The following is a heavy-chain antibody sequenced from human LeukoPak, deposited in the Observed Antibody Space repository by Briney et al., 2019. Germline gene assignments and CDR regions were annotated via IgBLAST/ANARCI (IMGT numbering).Heavy chain of an antibody. CDR3: ARHKGYYDILTGYSSDGMDV. J-gene: IGHJ6*02. CDR1: GYIFTSYW. CDR2: IYPGDSDT. V-gene: IGHV5-51*01. D-gene: IGHD3-9*01. Sequence: GESLKISCKGSGYIFTSYWIGWVRQMPGKGLEWMGIIYPGDSDTRYSPSFQGQVTISADKSISTAYLQWSSLKASDTAMYYCARHKGYYDILTGYSSDGMDVWGQGTTVTVSS.